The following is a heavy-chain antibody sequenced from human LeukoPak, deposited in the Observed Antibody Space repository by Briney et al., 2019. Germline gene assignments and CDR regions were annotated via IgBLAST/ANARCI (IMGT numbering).Heavy chain of an antibody. CDR3: ARGGYDYYYMDV. J-gene: IGHJ6*03. CDR1: GGSFSGYY. V-gene: IGHV4-34*01. CDR2: INHSGST. Sequence: SETLSLTCAVYGGSFSGYYWSWIRQPPGKGLEWIGEINHSGSTNYNPSLKSRVTISVDTSKNQFSLKLSSVTAADTAVYYCARGGYDYYYMDVWGKGTTVTISS.